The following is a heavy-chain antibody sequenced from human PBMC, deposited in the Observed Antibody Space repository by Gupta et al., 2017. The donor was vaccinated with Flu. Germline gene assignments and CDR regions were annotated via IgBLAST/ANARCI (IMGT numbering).Heavy chain of an antibody. V-gene: IGHV3-23*01. Sequence: QAPGKGLEWVSWITNSSGATYYADSVEGRFTISRDNSKNTLYLQMNGRRADDTAVYYCAKDDDLNVYYHGMDVWGQGTTVTVSS. J-gene: IGHJ6*02. CDR2: ITNSSGAT. CDR3: AKDDDLNVYYHGMDV.